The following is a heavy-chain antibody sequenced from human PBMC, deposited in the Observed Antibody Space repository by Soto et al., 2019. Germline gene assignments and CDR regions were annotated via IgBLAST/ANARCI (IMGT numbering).Heavy chain of an antibody. Sequence: ASVKVSCKASGYTFTGYYMHWVRQAPGQGLEWMGWINPNSGGTNYAQKFQGWVTMTRDTSISTAYMELSRLRSNDTAVYYCAREDSSGDDAFDIWGQGTMVTVSS. J-gene: IGHJ3*02. CDR3: AREDSSGDDAFDI. V-gene: IGHV1-2*04. D-gene: IGHD3-22*01. CDR2: INPNSGGT. CDR1: GYTFTGYY.